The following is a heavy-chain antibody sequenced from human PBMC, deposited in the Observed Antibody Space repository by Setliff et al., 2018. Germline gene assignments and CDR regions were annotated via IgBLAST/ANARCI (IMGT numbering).Heavy chain of an antibody. CDR1: GFTFSNAW. CDR3: TTDPRDYYFDY. Sequence: PGGSLRLSCAASGFTFSNAWMSWVRQAPGKGLEWVGHIKRKTDGGTTDYAAPVKGRFTISIDDAKTTLYLQMNSLKTEDTAVYYCTTDPRDYYFDYWGQGTLVTVSS. J-gene: IGHJ4*02. D-gene: IGHD2-21*01. CDR2: IKRKTDGGTT. V-gene: IGHV3-15*01.